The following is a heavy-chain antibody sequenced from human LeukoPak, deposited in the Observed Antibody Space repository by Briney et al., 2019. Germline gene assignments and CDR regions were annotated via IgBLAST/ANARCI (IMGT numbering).Heavy chain of an antibody. CDR3: ARAQYNWNYVFDY. CDR1: GGSISSGGYS. Sequence: PSQTLSLTCAVSGGSISSGGYSWSWIRQPPGKGLEWIGYIYHSGSTYYNPSLKSRVTISVDKSKNQFSLKLSSVTAADTAVYYCARAQYNWNYVFDYWGQGILVTVSS. CDR2: IYHSGST. D-gene: IGHD1-7*01. J-gene: IGHJ4*02. V-gene: IGHV4-30-2*01.